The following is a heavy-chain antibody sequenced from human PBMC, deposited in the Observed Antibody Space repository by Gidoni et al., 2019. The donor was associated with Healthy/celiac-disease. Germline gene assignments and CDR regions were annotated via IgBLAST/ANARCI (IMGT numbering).Heavy chain of an antibody. J-gene: IGHJ4*02. CDR3: ARDLGPPLTLRNYLDY. V-gene: IGHV3-33*01. D-gene: IGHD3-16*01. Sequence: QVQLVESGGGVVQPGRSLRLSCAASGFTFSSYGMPWVRQAPGKGLGWVAVIWYDGSNKYDADSVKGRFTISRDNSKNTLYLQMNSLRAEDTAVYYCARDLGPPLTLRNYLDYWGQGTLVTVSS. CDR1: GFTFSSYG. CDR2: IWYDGSNK.